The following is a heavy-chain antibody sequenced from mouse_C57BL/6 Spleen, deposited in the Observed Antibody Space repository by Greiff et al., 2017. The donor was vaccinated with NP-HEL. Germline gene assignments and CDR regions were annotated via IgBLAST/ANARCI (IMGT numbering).Heavy chain of an antibody. CDR2: IYPGSGST. D-gene: IGHD1-1*01. CDR1: GYTFTSYW. J-gene: IGHJ4*01. CDR3: ARLDYYGSSYVEAMDY. Sequence: QVQLQQPGAELVKPGASVKMSCKASGYTFTSYWITWVKQRPGQGLEWIGDIYPGSGSTNYNEKFKSKATLTVDTSSSTAYMQLSSLTSEDSAVYYCARLDYYGSSYVEAMDYWGQGTSVTVSS. V-gene: IGHV1-55*01.